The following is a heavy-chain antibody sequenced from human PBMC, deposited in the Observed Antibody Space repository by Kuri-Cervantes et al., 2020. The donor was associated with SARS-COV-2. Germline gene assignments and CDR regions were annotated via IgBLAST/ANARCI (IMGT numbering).Heavy chain of an antibody. D-gene: IGHD3-22*01. CDR1: GGSFSGYY. CDR2: INHSGST. CDR3: ARKTRITMIVVVMVPYYYYMDV. Sequence: SQTLSLTCAVHGGSFSGYYWSWIRQPPGKGLEWIGEINHSGSTNYNPSLKSRVTISVDTSNNQFSLKLSSVTAADTAVYYYARKTRITMIVVVMVPYYYYMDVWGKGTTVTVSS. J-gene: IGHJ6*03. V-gene: IGHV4-34*01.